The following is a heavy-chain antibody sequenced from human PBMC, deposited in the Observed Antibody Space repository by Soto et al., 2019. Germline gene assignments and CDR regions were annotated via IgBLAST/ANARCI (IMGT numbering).Heavy chain of an antibody. D-gene: IGHD2-15*01. CDR3: AKGFKGRYCSGGSCYFDY. CDR2: ISGSGGST. V-gene: IGHV3-23*01. CDR1: GFTFSSYA. Sequence: GGSLRLSCAASGFTFSSYAMSWVRQAPGKGLEWVSAISGSGGSTYYADSVKGRFTISRDNSKNTLYLQMNSLRAEDTAVYYCAKGFKGRYCSGGSCYFDYWGQGTLVTVSS. J-gene: IGHJ4*02.